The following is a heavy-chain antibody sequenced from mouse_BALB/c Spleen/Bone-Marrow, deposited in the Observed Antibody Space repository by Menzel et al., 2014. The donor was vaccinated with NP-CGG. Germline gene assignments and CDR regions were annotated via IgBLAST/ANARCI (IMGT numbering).Heavy chain of an antibody. D-gene: IGHD2-3*01. Sequence: VKVVESGPGLVAPSQSLSITCTVSGFSLTNYGVHWVRRPPGKGLEWLGVIWAGGSTNYNSALMSRLSISKDNSKNQVFLKMNSLQTDDTAMYYCARRGDGYYLDYWGQGTTLTVSS. V-gene: IGHV2-9*02. CDR1: GFSLTNYG. J-gene: IGHJ2*01. CDR2: IWAGGST. CDR3: ARRGDGYYLDY.